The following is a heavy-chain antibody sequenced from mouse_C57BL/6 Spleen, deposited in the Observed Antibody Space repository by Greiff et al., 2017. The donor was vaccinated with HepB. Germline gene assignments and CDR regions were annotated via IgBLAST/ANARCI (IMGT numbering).Heavy chain of an antibody. CDR2: ISSGGSYT. CDR3: ARHDPPFDY. J-gene: IGHJ2*01. V-gene: IGHV5-6*01. CDR1: GFTFSSYG. Sequence: EVQGVESGGDLVKPGGSLKLSCAASGFTFSSYGMSWVRQTPDKRLEWVATISSGGSYTYYPDSVKGRFTISRDNAKNTLYLQMSSLKSEDTAMYYCARHDPPFDYWGQGTTLTVSS.